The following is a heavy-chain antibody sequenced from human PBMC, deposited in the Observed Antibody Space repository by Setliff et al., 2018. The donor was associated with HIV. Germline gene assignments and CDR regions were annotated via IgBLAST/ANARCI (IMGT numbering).Heavy chain of an antibody. CDR2: LNPSGDST. CDR1: GYTFTSYY. CDR3: AREERYYDGKGALDY. Sequence: SVKVSCKASGYTFTSYYVHWVRQAPGQGLEWMGILNPSGDSTAYAQKFQGRVTMSRDTSTSTVYMELSSLISDDTAVYYCAREERYYDGKGALDYWGQGRLVTVSS. J-gene: IGHJ4*02. D-gene: IGHD3-22*01. V-gene: IGHV1-46*01.